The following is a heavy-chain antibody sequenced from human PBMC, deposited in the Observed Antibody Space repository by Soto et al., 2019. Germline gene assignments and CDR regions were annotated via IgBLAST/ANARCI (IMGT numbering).Heavy chain of an antibody. CDR3: TTPLPYNDSGDYPHSRGWQHTAIDY. V-gene: IGHV3-15*01. D-gene: IGHD4-17*01. CDR2: IKSKTDGGTT. Sequence: EVQLVESGGGLVKPGGSLRLSCAASGFTFSNAWMSWVRQAPGKWLEWVGRIKSKTDGGTTDYAAPVKGRFTISRDASKNTMYLQMNSLKTEDTAVYYCTTPLPYNDSGDYPHSRGWQHTAIDYWGQGTLVTVSS. CDR1: GFTFSNAW. J-gene: IGHJ4*02.